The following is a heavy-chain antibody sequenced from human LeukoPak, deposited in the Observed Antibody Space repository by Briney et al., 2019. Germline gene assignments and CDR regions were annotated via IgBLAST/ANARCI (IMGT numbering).Heavy chain of an antibody. D-gene: IGHD4-17*01. Sequence: SQTLSLTCAVSGGSISSADHSWSWIRRPPGKGLEWIGYIFHNGNTYSNPSLKSRLTISVDKSKNQFSLKLSFVTAADTAVYYCARGSATVTTFDYWGQGTLVTVSS. J-gene: IGHJ4*02. CDR3: ARGSATVTTFDY. CDR1: GGSISSADHS. CDR2: IFHNGNT. V-gene: IGHV4-30-2*01.